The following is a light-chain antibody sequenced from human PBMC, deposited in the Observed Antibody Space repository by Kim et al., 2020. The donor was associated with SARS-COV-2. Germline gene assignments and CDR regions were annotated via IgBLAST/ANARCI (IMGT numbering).Light chain of an antibody. CDR2: YDS. Sequence: SYELTQPPSVSVAPGKTARITCGGNNIGSKSVHWYQQKPGQAPVLVIYYDSDRPSGLPERFSGSNSGNTATLTISRVAAGDEADYYCQVWVSSSDHRVFG. CDR3: QVWVSSSDHRV. V-gene: IGLV3-21*04. CDR1: NIGSKS. J-gene: IGLJ3*02.